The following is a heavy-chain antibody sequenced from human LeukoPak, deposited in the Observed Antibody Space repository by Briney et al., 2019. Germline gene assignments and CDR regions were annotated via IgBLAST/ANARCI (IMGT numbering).Heavy chain of an antibody. D-gene: IGHD4-11*01. J-gene: IGHJ6*02. CDR1: GFTINSYA. CDR2: ISGSVGNT. V-gene: IGHV3-23*01. Sequence: GRSLRLSCAASGFTINSYAMSWVRQAPGKGPEWVSSISGSVGNTYYADFVKGRFTIFRDNSKNTVSLQMDSLRAEDTAVYYCAKVMTSVTTYYYYGMDVWGQGTTVTVSS. CDR3: AKVMTSVTTYYYYGMDV.